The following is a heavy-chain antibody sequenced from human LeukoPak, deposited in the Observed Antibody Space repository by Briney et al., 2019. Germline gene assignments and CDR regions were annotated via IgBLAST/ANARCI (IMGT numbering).Heavy chain of an antibody. CDR1: GYTFTGSY. Sequence: ASVKVSCKASGYTFTGSYMHWVRQAPGQGLEWMGWINPNSGGTNYAQKFQGRVTMTRDTSTSTAYMELSRLRSDDTAVYYCARDPVVGAKGVCFDPWGQGTLVTVSS. D-gene: IGHD2-15*01. CDR2: INPNSGGT. CDR3: ARDPVVGAKGVCFDP. V-gene: IGHV1-2*02. J-gene: IGHJ5*02.